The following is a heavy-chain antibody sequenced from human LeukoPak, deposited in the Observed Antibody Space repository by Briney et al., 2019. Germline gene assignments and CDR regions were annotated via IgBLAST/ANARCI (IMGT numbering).Heavy chain of an antibody. CDR2: IIPIFGTA. J-gene: IGHJ6*04. Sequence: SVKVSCKASGGTFSSYAISWVRQAPGQGLEWMGGIIPIFGTANYTQKFQGRVTITADESTSTAYMELSSLRSEDTAVYYCARNAVPDRPFSGMDVWGKGTTVTVSS. CDR1: GGTFSSYA. CDR3: ARNAVPDRPFSGMDV. D-gene: IGHD2-2*01. V-gene: IGHV1-69*13.